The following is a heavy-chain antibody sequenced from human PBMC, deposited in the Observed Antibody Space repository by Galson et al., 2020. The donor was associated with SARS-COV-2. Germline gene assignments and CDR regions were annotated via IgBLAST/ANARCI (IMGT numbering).Heavy chain of an antibody. CDR2: SSHSGDHY. J-gene: IGHJ4*02. CDR1: GFVFTNYE. CDR3: VRRIRRQFDY. V-gene: IGHV3-48*03. Sequence: GGSLRLSCAASGFVFTNYELTWVRQTPEKGLEWISTSSHSGDHYWCPDSMKSRFIISRDNAKNSVFLQMSGLRVEDTAIYYCVRRIRRQFDYWGQGTVVTVSS.